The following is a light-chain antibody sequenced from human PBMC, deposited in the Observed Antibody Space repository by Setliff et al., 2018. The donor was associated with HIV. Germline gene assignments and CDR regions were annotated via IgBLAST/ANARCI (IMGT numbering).Light chain of an antibody. Sequence: QSALTQPASVSGSPGQSITISCTGTSSDVGSCNFVSWYQQHPGKAPKLMIYEVTQRPSGVSNRFSGSKSGNTASLTISGLQAEDEADYYCCSYADTSTFTYVFGTGTKVTVL. CDR3: CSYADTSTFTYV. V-gene: IGLV2-23*02. J-gene: IGLJ1*01. CDR2: EVT. CDR1: SSDVGSCNF.